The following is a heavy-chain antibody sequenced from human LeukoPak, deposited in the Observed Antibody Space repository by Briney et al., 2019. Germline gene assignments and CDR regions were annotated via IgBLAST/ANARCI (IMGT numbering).Heavy chain of an antibody. CDR1: GFTFSSYS. Sequence: GGSLRLSCAASGFTFSSYSMNWVRQAPGKGLEWVSSISSSSSYIYYADSVKGRFTISRDNAKNSLYLQMNSLRAEDTALYYCAKDTSYYYDSSGYLDYWGQGTLVTVSS. D-gene: IGHD3-22*01. J-gene: IGHJ4*02. CDR3: AKDTSYYYDSSGYLDY. V-gene: IGHV3-21*04. CDR2: ISSSSSYI.